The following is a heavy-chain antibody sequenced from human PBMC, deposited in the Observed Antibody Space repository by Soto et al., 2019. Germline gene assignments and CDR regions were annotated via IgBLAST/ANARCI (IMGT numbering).Heavy chain of an antibody. CDR3: ARDGFEVDIGATITDDYYYGMDV. J-gene: IGHJ6*02. D-gene: IGHD5-12*01. V-gene: IGHV1-69*13. CDR1: GGTFSSYA. CDR2: IIPIFGTA. Sequence: SVKVSCKASGGTFSSYAISWVRQAPGQGLEWMGGIIPIFGTANYAQKFQGRVTITADESTSTAYMELSSLRSEDTAVYYCARDGFEVDIGATITDDYYYGMDVWGQGTTVTVSS.